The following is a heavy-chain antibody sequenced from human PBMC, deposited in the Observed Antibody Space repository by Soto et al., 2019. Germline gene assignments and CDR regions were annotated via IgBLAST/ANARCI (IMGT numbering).Heavy chain of an antibody. CDR1: GFTFSGYN. J-gene: IGHJ6*02. CDR3: ARDWRILGMDV. Sequence: GGSLRLSCAASGFTFSGYNMNWVRQAPGKGLEWVSYISSSSGTIYYADSVKGRFTISRDNAKNTLYLQMNSLRAEDTAVYYCARDWRILGMDVWGQGTTVTVSS. CDR2: ISSSSGTI. V-gene: IGHV3-48*04.